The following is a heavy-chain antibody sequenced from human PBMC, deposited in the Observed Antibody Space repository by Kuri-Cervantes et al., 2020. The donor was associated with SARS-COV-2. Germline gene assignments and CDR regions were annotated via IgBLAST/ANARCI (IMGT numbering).Heavy chain of an antibody. V-gene: IGHV1-8*03. CDR1: GYTFTSYD. D-gene: IGHD2-21*01. CDR3: AREAYCGGDCYPPFLWD. Sequence: ASVKVSCKASGYTFTSYDINWVRQATGQGLEWMGWMNPNSGNTGYAQKFQGRVTITRNTSISTAYMELSSLRSEDTAVYYCAREAYCGGDCYPPFLWDWGQGTLVTVSS. J-gene: IGHJ4*02. CDR2: MNPNSGNT.